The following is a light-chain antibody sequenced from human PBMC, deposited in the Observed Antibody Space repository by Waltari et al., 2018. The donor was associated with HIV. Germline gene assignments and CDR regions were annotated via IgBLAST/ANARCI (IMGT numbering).Light chain of an antibody. CDR1: ISDIGGYHY. CDR3: SSYAGSNSWV. CDR2: EVN. V-gene: IGLV2-8*01. Sequence: QSALTQPPSASGSAGQSRTISCTGTISDIGGYHYVSWYQQYPGKPPKVMIHEVNKRPSGVPDRFSGSKSGNTASLTVSGLQAEDEAYYYCSSYAGSNSWVFGGGTKLTVL. J-gene: IGLJ3*02.